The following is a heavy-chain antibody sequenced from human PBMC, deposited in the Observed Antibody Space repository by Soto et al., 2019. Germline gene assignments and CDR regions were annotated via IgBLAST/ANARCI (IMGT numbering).Heavy chain of an antibody. J-gene: IGHJ6*02. Sequence: GGSLRLSCAASGFTFSSDSRNWVRQAPGKGLEWVSSISSSSSYIYNADSAKGRFTISRDNAKNSLYLQMNSLRAEDTAVYYCARGPAYSSSWYYYYYRMDVWGQGTTVTVP. D-gene: IGHD6-13*01. CDR1: GFTFSSDS. CDR2: ISSSSSYI. V-gene: IGHV3-21*01. CDR3: ARGPAYSSSWYYYYYRMDV.